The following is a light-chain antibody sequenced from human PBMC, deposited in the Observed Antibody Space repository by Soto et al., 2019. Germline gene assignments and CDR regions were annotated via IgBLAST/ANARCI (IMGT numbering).Light chain of an antibody. V-gene: IGKV1-27*01. CDR1: QGIYNY. CDR2: GAS. Sequence: DIQMTQSPSSLSASVGDRVTITCRASQGIYNYLAWYQKKPGKAPELLINGASTLESGVPSRFSGRGSGTDFTLTISSLQPEDVATYYWQKYDSAPFTFGPGTKVDIK. J-gene: IGKJ3*01. CDR3: QKYDSAPFT.